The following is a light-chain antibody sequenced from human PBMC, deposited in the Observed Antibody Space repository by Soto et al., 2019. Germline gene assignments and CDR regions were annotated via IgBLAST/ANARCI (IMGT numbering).Light chain of an antibody. CDR3: SSYTSSSTYV. CDR1: SSDVGGYNY. J-gene: IGLJ1*01. CDR2: EVS. Sequence: QSALTQPASVSGSPGQSITISCTGTSSDVGGYNYVSWYQQHPGKAPKLMIYEVSNRPSGVSNRFSGSKSGNTASLTISGLQAEEEADYYCSSYTSSSTYVFGTGTKV. V-gene: IGLV2-14*01.